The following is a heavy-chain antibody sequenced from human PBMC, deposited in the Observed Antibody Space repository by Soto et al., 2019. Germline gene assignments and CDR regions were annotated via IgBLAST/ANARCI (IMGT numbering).Heavy chain of an antibody. V-gene: IGHV1-46*01. D-gene: IGHD3-16*01. Sequence: QVQLVQSGAEVKKPGASVKVSCKASGYTFTRYYMHWVRQAPGQGLEWMGIINPSGGSTSYAQKFHGRVTMTRDTSRSTVYMELSSLRSEDTAVDYCARGLSPGGGAFDYWGQGTLVTVSS. CDR2: INPSGGST. CDR1: GYTFTRYY. CDR3: ARGLSPGGGAFDY. J-gene: IGHJ4*02.